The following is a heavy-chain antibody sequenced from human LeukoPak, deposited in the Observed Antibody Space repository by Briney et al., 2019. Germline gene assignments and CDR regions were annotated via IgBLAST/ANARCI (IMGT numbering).Heavy chain of an antibody. V-gene: IGHV3-7*01. J-gene: IGHJ4*02. CDR2: IKQDGGEK. CDR3: AREGPSVTPYY. D-gene: IGHD4-17*01. CDR1: GFKISSYW. Sequence: GGSLRLSCAASGFKISSYWMSWVRQAPGKGLEWVANIKQDGGEKYYVDSVKGRFTISRDNAKNSLYLQMNSLRDEDTAVYYCAREGPSVTPYYWGQGTLVTVSS.